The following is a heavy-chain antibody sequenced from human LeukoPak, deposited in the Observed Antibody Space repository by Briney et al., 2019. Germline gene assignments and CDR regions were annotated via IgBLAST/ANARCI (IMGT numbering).Heavy chain of an antibody. J-gene: IGHJ4*02. CDR3: ARDPSDYYGSGSFDY. Sequence: QSGGSLRLSCAASGFTVSSAYVSWVRQAPGKGLEWVSSIYGGDNREYSDSVKGRFTISRDDSKNTVSLQMSSLRSEDTAVYYCARDPSDYYGSGSFDYWGQGTLVTVSS. D-gene: IGHD3-10*01. CDR1: GFTVSSAY. V-gene: IGHV3-53*05. CDR2: IYGGDNR.